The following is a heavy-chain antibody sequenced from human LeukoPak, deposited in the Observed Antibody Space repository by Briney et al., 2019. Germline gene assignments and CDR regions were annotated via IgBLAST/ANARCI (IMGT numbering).Heavy chain of an antibody. D-gene: IGHD3-10*01. J-gene: IGHJ5*02. V-gene: IGHV1-8*01. CDR3: ARGRELLWFGESDARFDP. Sequence: ASVKVSCKASGYTFTSYDINWVRQATGQGLEWMGWMNPNSGNTGYAQKFQGRVTMTRNTPISTAYMELSSLRSEDTAVYYCARGRELLWFGESDARFDPWGQGTLVTVSS. CDR1: GYTFTSYD. CDR2: MNPNSGNT.